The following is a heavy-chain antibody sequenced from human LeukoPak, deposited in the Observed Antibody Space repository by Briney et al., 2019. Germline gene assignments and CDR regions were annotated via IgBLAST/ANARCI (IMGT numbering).Heavy chain of an antibody. J-gene: IGHJ4*02. D-gene: IGHD3-10*01. CDR2: IYRTGST. CDR3: ARVRGSYFDY. Sequence: ASETLSLTCSVSGGSISIWYWGWIRQPAGKGLEWIGRIYRTGSTNYNPSLKSRITMSMDTSKNQFSLKLTSVTAADTAMYYCARVRGSYFDYWGQGTPVTVSS. CDR1: GGSISIWY. V-gene: IGHV4-4*07.